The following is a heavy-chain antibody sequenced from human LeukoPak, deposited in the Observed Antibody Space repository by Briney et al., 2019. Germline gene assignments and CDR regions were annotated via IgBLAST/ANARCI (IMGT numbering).Heavy chain of an antibody. Sequence: GGSLRLSCAASGFTFSSYAMSWVRQAPGKGLEWVSAISGSGSSTYYADSVKGRFTISRDNSKNTLYLQMNSPRAEDTAVYYCAKDIVVVPAAMNYYGMDVWGQGTTVTVSS. J-gene: IGHJ6*02. CDR2: ISGSGSST. V-gene: IGHV3-23*01. D-gene: IGHD2-2*01. CDR1: GFTFSSYA. CDR3: AKDIVVVPAAMNYYGMDV.